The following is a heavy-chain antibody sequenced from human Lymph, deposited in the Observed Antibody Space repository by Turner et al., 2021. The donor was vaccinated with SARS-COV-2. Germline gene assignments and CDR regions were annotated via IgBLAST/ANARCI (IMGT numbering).Heavy chain of an antibody. D-gene: IGHD1-1*01. CDR1: GSTLTELS. J-gene: IGHJ4*02. CDR3: ATLKSNWKILTGRYYFDF. Sequence: QVQLVQSGAEVKKPGASVKVSSKGSGSTLTELSIHWVRQAPGKGLGGMGGFDPEDGETIYAQTFQGRVTMTEDTSTDTAYMELSSLRSEDTAGYYCATLKSNWKILTGRYYFDFWGQGTLVTVSS. CDR2: FDPEDGET. V-gene: IGHV1-24*01.